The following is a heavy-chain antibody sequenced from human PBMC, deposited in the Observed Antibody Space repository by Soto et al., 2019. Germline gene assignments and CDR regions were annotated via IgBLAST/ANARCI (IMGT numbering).Heavy chain of an antibody. D-gene: IGHD1-26*01. CDR1: GFPFSTSA. CDR3: GKYSGSYPVYNGMNV. Sequence: GVLRLSCAASGFPFSTSAMNWVRQAPGKGLEWVSIISGTSDAVHYAESVKGRFTSSRDNSRNTLYLQMNSLRAEDTAVYYCGKYSGSYPVYNGMNVWGQGTTVTVSS. V-gene: IGHV3-23*01. CDR2: ISGTSDAV. J-gene: IGHJ6*02.